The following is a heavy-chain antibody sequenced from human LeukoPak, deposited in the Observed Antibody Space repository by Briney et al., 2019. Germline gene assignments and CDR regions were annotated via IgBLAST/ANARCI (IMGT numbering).Heavy chain of an antibody. V-gene: IGHV4-59*01. CDR3: AINYGSGSYLNFDY. J-gene: IGHJ4*02. D-gene: IGHD3-10*01. CDR1: GGSIRSYY. CDR2: IYYSGST. Sequence: SETLSLTCTVSGGSIRSYYWSWIRQPPGKGLEWIAYIYYSGSTNYNPSLKSRVTISVDTSKNQFSLKLSSVTAADTAVYYCAINYGSGSYLNFDYWGQGTLVTVSS.